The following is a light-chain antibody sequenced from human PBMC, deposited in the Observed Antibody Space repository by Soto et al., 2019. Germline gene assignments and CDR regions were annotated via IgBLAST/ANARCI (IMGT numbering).Light chain of an antibody. J-gene: IGKJ1*01. CDR2: AAS. CDR3: QKYNSAPWT. CDR1: QGIDNY. V-gene: IGKV1-27*01. Sequence: DIQMTQSPSSLSASVGDRVILTCRASQGIDNYLAWYQQRPGKVPKLLIYAASTLQSGVPSRFSGSGSGTDFTLTISSLQPEDVATYYCQKYNSAPWTFGQGTKVDI.